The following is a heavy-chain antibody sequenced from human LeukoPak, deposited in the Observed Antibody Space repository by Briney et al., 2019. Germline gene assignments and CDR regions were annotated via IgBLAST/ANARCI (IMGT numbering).Heavy chain of an antibody. CDR1: GFSFASSA. J-gene: IGHJ6*02. CDR2: IVVGSGNT. CDR3: ARAGYSGYDFGYYYYYGMDV. V-gene: IGHV1-58*01. Sequence: ASVKVSCKASGFSFASSAVQWVRQARGQRLEWIGWIVVGSGNTNYAQKFQERVTITRDMSASTAYMELSSLRSEDTAVYYCARAGYSGYDFGYYYYYGMDVWGQGTTVTVSS. D-gene: IGHD5-12*01.